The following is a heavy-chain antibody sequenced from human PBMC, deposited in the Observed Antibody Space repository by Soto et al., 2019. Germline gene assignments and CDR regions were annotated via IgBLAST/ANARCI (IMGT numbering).Heavy chain of an antibody. CDR2: IPSRGRP. Sequence: QVQLRESGPGLVKPSQTLSLTCSVSGASVAGGPYYWSWVRQPPGKGLEWIGYIPSRGRPFYNPSLQSRGTISADTSKNQLSLQLTSVTAADTAVYYCARDTYSGYDFGLWGQGTLVTVS. CDR3: ARDTYSGYDFGL. CDR1: GASVAGGPYY. J-gene: IGHJ5*02. V-gene: IGHV4-30-4*01. D-gene: IGHD5-12*01.